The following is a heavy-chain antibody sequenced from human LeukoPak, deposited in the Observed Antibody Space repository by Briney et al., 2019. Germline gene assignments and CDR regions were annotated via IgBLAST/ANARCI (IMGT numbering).Heavy chain of an antibody. Sequence: GGSLRLSCAASGFTFSSYWMSWVRQAPGKGLEWVANIKQDGSEKYYVDSVKGRFTISRDNAKNSLYLQMNSLRAEDTAVYYCARGETRIYGGGLDYWGQGTLVTVSS. D-gene: IGHD4-23*01. CDR2: IKQDGSEK. CDR1: GFTFSSYW. V-gene: IGHV3-7*01. CDR3: ARGETRIYGGGLDY. J-gene: IGHJ4*02.